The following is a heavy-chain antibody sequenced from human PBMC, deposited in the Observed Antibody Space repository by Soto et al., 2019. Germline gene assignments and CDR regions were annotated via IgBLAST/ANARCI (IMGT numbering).Heavy chain of an antibody. V-gene: IGHV4-59*08. D-gene: IGHD6-19*01. Sequence: SETLSLTCTVSGGSISSYYWSWIRQPPGKGLEWIGYIYYSGSTNYNPSLKSRVTISVDTSKNQFSLKLSSVTAADTAVYYCATLSPAGWLAFDYWGQGTLVTVSS. CDR3: ATLSPAGWLAFDY. CDR2: IYYSGST. CDR1: GGSISSYY. J-gene: IGHJ4*02.